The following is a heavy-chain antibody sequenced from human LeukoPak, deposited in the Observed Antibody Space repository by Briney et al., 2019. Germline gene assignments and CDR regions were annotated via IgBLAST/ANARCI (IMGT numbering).Heavy chain of an antibody. J-gene: IGHJ4*02. CDR3: ARGGWELLGFDY. V-gene: IGHV3-30-3*01. D-gene: IGHD1-26*01. CDR1: GFTFSSYA. CDR2: ISYDGSNK. Sequence: GGSLRLSCAASGFTFSSYAMHWVRQAPGKGLEWVAVISYDGSNKYYADSVKGRFTISRDNSKNTLYLQMNSLRAEDTAVYCCARGGWELLGFDYWGQGTLVTVSS.